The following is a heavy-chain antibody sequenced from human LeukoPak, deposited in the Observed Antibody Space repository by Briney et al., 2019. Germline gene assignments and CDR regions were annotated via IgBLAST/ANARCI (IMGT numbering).Heavy chain of an antibody. J-gene: IGHJ3*02. CDR2: ISSSNSYI. V-gene: IGHV3-21*01. D-gene: IGHD4/OR15-4a*01. CDR1: GFTLSSYS. Sequence: AGGSLRLSCAASGFTLSSYSMNWVRQAPGKGLEWVSYISSSNSYIYYADSVKGRFTISRDNAKNSLYLQMNSLRAEDTAVYYCARDGANTNAFDIWGQGTMVTVSS. CDR3: ARDGANTNAFDI.